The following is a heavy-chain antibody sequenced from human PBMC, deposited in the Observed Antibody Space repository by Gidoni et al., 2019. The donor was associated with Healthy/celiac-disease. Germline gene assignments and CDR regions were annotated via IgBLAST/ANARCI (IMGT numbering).Heavy chain of an antibody. V-gene: IGHV3-33*08. D-gene: IGHD3-22*01. CDR3: ARDSPLDYYDSSGYYSPDAFDI. CDR2: IWYDGSNK. J-gene: IGHJ3*02. Sequence: QVQLVESGGGVVQPGRSLRLSCAASGFTFSCYGMHGVRQAPGKGMEWVAVIWYDGSNKYYADSVKGRFTISRDNSKNTLYLQMNSRRAEDTAVYYCARDSPLDYYDSSGYYSPDAFDIWGQGTMVTVSS. CDR1: GFTFSCYG.